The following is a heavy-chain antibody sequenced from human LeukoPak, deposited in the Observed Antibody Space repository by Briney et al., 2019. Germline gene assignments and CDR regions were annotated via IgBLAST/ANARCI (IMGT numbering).Heavy chain of an antibody. CDR3: ARNGDIRLLSDAFNI. CDR1: GFTFSNYN. V-gene: IGHV3-21*01. CDR2: ISSSSSYI. J-gene: IGHJ3*02. Sequence: GGSLRLSCAASGFTFSNYNMNWVRQAPGKGLEWVSSISSSSSYIYYADSVKGRFTISRHNAKNSLYLQMDSLRAEDTAVHYCARNGDIRLLSDAFNIWGQGTVVTVSS. D-gene: IGHD3-10*01.